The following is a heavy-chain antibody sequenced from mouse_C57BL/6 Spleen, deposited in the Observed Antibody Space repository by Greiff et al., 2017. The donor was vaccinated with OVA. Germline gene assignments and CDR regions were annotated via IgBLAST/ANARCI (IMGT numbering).Heavy chain of an antibody. D-gene: IGHD4-1*01. Sequence: EVQLQESGPELVKPGASVKIPCKASGYTFTDYNMDWVKQSHGKSLEWIGDINPNNGGTIYNQKFKGKATLTVDKSSSTAYMELRSLTSEDTAVYYCARSRNWAYYIDYWGQGTTLTVSS. V-gene: IGHV1-18*01. CDR1: GYTFTDYN. J-gene: IGHJ2*01. CDR3: ARSRNWAYYIDY. CDR2: INPNNGGT.